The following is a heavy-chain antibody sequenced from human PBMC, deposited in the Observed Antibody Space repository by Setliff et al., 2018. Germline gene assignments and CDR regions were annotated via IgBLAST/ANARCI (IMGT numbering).Heavy chain of an antibody. Sequence: PGGSLRLSCAASGFTFSSYMMNWVRQAPGKGLEWVSSISSSSIYIYYADSVKGRFTISRDNAKNSLYLQMNSLRAEDTAVYYCARAKGTTMATQYFDYWGQGTLVTVSS. CDR1: GFTFSSYM. J-gene: IGHJ4*02. V-gene: IGHV3-21*01. CDR3: ARAKGTTMATQYFDY. CDR2: ISSSSIYI. D-gene: IGHD3-10*01.